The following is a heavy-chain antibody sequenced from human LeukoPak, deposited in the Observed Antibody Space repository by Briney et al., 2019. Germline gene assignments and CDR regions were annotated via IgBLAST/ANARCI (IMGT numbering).Heavy chain of an antibody. D-gene: IGHD6-13*01. CDR3: ARGTRSSSYIDY. J-gene: IGHJ4*02. CDR2: ISSSSTYI. V-gene: IGHV3-21*04. CDR1: GFTFSSYS. Sequence: PGGSLRLSCAASGFTFSSYSMNWVRQAPGKGLEWVASISSSSTYIYYADSVKGRFTISRDNAKNSLYLQMNSLRAEDTAVYYCARGTRSSSYIDYWGQGTLVTVSS.